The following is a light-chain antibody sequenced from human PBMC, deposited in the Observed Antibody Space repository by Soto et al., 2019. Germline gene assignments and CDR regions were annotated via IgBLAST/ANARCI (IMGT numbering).Light chain of an antibody. V-gene: IGKV1-5*03. Sequence: DIQLTQSPSTRPASVGDRVPITCRASESISSGFAWYWHKPGKAPKLLISXAYSLEXXVPARFSGSGSRTEFTLTISILPPEDLATYYCPQYNRYSVALGQGTTVAIK. CDR2: XAY. CDR3: PQYNRYSVA. CDR1: ESISSG. J-gene: IGKJ1*01.